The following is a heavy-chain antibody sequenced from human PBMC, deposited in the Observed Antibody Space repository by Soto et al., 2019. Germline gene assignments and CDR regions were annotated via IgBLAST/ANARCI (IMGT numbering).Heavy chain of an antibody. J-gene: IGHJ4*02. CDR3: AAQRLFTMIVVVDY. CDR1: GLTSNSYA. D-gene: IGHD3-22*01. V-gene: IGHV3-23*01. CDR2: SSGSGAST. Sequence: EVQLLESGGGLVQPGGSLRLSCVASGLTSNSYAMGWVRQAPGQGLEWVSGSSGSGASTYYADSVKGRFTISRDNSKNTLYPQMNSLSAEDSALYFCAAQRLFTMIVVVDYWGQGTLVTVSS.